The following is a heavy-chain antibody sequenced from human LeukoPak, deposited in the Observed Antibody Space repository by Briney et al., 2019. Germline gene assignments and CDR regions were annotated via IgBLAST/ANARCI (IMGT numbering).Heavy chain of an antibody. Sequence: PGGSLRLSCTASGFTLSSYGMHWVRQAPGKGLEWVAFIRYDGSNKNYADSAKGRFTISRDNSKNTLYLQMNSLRAEDTAVYYCAKDRRYSQDYWGQGTLVTVSS. CDR1: GFTLSSYG. CDR3: AKDRRYSQDY. J-gene: IGHJ4*02. D-gene: IGHD2-15*01. CDR2: IRYDGSNK. V-gene: IGHV3-30*02.